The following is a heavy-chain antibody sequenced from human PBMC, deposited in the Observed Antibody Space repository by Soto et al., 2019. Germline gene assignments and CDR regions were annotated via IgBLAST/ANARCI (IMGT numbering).Heavy chain of an antibody. CDR2: INGGTGHT. J-gene: IGHJ4*02. V-gene: IGHV1-3*01. Sequence: ASVKVSCKASGYRFTNYGLHWLRQSPGQRLEWMGWINGGTGHTKFSEKLQGRVTITRDTSASTAYMELSSLRSEDTAVYYCARDAKVFGVINNPYDNWGPGTQVTVSS. D-gene: IGHD3-3*01. CDR1: GYRFTNYG. CDR3: ARDAKVFGVINNPYDN.